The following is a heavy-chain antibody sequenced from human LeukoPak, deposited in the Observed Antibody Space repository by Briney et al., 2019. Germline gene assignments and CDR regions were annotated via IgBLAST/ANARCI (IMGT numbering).Heavy chain of an antibody. CDR3: ARRAYYDTSGYYPASGYFDL. D-gene: IGHD3-22*01. CDR2: IYSNGIT. Sequence: SETLSLTCTVSGGSIFSYYFNWIRQPPGKGLEWIGYIYSNGITNYNPSHRSRGTISIATSKNQFSLRLRSVTAADTAIYYCARRAYYDTSGYYPASGYFDLWGRGTLVTVSS. CDR1: GGSIFSYY. V-gene: IGHV4-4*08. J-gene: IGHJ2*01.